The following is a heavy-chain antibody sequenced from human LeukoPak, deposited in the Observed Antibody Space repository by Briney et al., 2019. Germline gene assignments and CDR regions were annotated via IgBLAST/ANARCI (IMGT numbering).Heavy chain of an antibody. CDR3: ARGSRRLTGRRAFDI. V-gene: IGHV4-34*01. Sequence: PSETLSLTCVVYGGSFSGYYWSWIRQPPGKGLEWIGEINHSGSTNYNPSLKSRVTISVDTSKNQFSLKLSSVTAADTAVYYCARGSRRLTGRRAFDIWGQGTMVTVSS. CDR2: INHSGST. D-gene: IGHD1-26*01. CDR1: GGSFSGYY. J-gene: IGHJ3*02.